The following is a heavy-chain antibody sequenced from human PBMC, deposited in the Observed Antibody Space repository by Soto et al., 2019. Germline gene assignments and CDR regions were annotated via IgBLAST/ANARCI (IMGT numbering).Heavy chain of an antibody. CDR1: GDSISSTFW. V-gene: IGHV4-4*02. CDR3: AKDDILTGYPDY. CDR2: VHHTGNT. J-gene: IGHJ4*02. Sequence: SETLSLTCAVSGDSISSTFWWTWVRQSPGKGLEWIGEVHHTGNTRYNPSLKSRVTISVDKPNNQFSLKLTSMTGADTAVYYCAKDDILTGYPDYWGQGTLVTVSS. D-gene: IGHD3-9*01.